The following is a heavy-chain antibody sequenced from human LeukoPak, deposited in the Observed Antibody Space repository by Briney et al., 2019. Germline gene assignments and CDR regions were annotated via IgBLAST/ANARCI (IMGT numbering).Heavy chain of an antibody. CDR2: IHLSGAT. V-gene: IGHV4-30-4*08. CDR3: AREIAVAGSAFDI. D-gene: IGHD6-19*01. CDR1: GASITSGDWY. J-gene: IGHJ3*02. Sequence: SETLSLTCTVSGASITSGDWYWSWIRQSPGKGLEWIGYIHLSGATFYNPSLNSRITISSDTSKSQFSLKLSSVTAADTAVYYCAREIAVAGSAFDIWGQGTMVTVSS.